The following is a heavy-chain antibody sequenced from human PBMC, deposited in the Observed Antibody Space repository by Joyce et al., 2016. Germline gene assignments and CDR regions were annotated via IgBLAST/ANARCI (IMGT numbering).Heavy chain of an antibody. CDR3: AKAHRRFSNWFDP. J-gene: IGHJ5*02. Sequence: QVHLVQSGAEVKKPGASVRVSCKASGYNCIDFYVHWVRLAPGQGLVCVGLVNPLGGTTTYAQKFQGRVSMTRDTSTSTVYLELNTLRYDDTALYYCAKAHRRFSNWFDPWGQGTLVTVSS. CDR2: VNPLGGTT. V-gene: IGHV1-46*01. CDR1: GYNCIDFY. D-gene: IGHD3-3*01.